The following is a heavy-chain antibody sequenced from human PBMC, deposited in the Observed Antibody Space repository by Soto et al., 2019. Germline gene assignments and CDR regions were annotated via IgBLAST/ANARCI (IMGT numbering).Heavy chain of an antibody. CDR2: IYYSGST. CDR3: ARDFDY. V-gene: IGHV4-39*01. CDR1: GGSISSSSYY. Sequence: QLQLQESGPGLVKPSETLSLTCTVSGGSISSSSYYWGWIRQPPGKGLEWIGSIYYSGSTYYNPXLXRXXTISLDTSKHQFSLKLSAGTAAATAVYYCARDFDYWGQGALVTVSS. J-gene: IGHJ4*02.